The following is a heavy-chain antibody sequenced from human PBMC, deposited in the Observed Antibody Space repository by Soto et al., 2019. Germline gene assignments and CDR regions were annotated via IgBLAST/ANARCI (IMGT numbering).Heavy chain of an antibody. CDR1: GYTFTSYY. D-gene: IGHD3-9*01. Sequence: GASVKVSCKASGYTFTSYYMHWVRQAPGQGLEWMGIISPSGGSTSYAQKFQGRVTMTRDTSTSTVYMELSSLRSEDTAVYYCARVPRFDWLPPDNWFDPWGQGTLVTVSS. CDR2: ISPSGGST. V-gene: IGHV1-46*01. J-gene: IGHJ5*02. CDR3: ARVPRFDWLPPDNWFDP.